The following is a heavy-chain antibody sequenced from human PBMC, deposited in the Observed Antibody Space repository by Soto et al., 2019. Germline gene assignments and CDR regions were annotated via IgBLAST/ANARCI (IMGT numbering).Heavy chain of an antibody. CDR3: ARVKLERPYDAFDI. CDR2: IIPILGIA. D-gene: IGHD1-1*01. V-gene: IGHV1-69*02. Sequence: ASVKVSCKASGGTFSSYTISWVRQDPGQGLEWMGRIIPILGIANYAQKFQGRVTITADKSTSTAYMELSSLRSEDTAVYYCARVKLERPYDAFDIWGQGTMVTVSS. CDR1: GGTFSSYT. J-gene: IGHJ3*02.